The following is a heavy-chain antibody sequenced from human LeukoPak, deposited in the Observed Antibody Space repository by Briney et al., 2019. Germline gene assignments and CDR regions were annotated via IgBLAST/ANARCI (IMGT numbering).Heavy chain of an antibody. CDR1: GFTFSSYD. CDR3: AKVGQNYDILTCYFDY. Sequence: GRSLRLSCAVSGFTFSSYDMSWVRPAPGKGLEWGSGIRGSGGSTYYADSVKGRFTISRDTSKNALYLQMNSLRVEDTAVYYCAKVGQNYDILTCYFDYWGQGTLVTVSS. J-gene: IGHJ4*02. D-gene: IGHD3-9*01. CDR2: IRGSGGST. V-gene: IGHV3-23*01.